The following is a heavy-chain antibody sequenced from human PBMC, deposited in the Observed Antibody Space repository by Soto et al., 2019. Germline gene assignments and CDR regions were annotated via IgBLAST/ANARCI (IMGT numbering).Heavy chain of an antibody. CDR1: GFTFSSYA. J-gene: IGHJ4*02. CDR2: ISGSGGST. D-gene: IGHD3-3*01. V-gene: IGHV3-23*01. Sequence: GGSLRLSCAASGFTFSSYAMSWVRQAPGKGLEWVSAISGSGGSTYYADSVKGRFTISRDNSKNTLYLQMNSLRAEDTAVYYCAKAHSYDFWRGYYTYWGQGTLVTVSS. CDR3: AKAHSYDFWRGYYTY.